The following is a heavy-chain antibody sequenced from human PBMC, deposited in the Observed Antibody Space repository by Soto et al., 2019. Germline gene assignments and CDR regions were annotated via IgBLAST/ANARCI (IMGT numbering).Heavy chain of an antibody. CDR3: AKGVSGLAAGSGAFDI. V-gene: IGHV4-39*01. CDR1: GGSISSSSYY. J-gene: IGHJ3*02. D-gene: IGHD6-13*01. Sequence: SETLSLTCTVSGGSISSSSYYWGWIRHPPGKGLEWIGSIYYSGSTYYNPSLKSRVTISVDTSKNQFSLKLSSVTAADTAVYYCAKGVSGLAAGSGAFDIWGQGTMVTVSS. CDR2: IYYSGST.